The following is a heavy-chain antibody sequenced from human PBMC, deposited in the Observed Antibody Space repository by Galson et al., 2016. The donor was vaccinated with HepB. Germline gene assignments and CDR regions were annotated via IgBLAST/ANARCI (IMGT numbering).Heavy chain of an antibody. Sequence: SVKVSCKVSGGSFSSYPLSWVRQAPGQGPEWMGGIIPIFGTTTYSQKFQGRLTITADESTRTAYMELSSLRSDDTAIFYCARDNSAMGSPYDEGRDGGGQGTTGTVSS. CDR2: IIPIFGTT. J-gene: IGHJ6*02. V-gene: IGHV1-69*13. CDR3: ARDNSAMGSPYDEGRDG. CDR1: GGSFSSYP. D-gene: IGHD3-10*01.